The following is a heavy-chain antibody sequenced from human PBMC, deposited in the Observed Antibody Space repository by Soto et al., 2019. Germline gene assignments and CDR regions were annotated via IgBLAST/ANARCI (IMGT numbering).Heavy chain of an antibody. J-gene: IGHJ4*02. D-gene: IGHD1-1*01. CDR1: GYTFTSYA. CDR2: INAGNGNT. V-gene: IGHV1-3*01. Sequence: ASVKVSCKASGYTFTSYAMHWVRQAPGQRLEWMGWINAGNGNTKYSQKFQGRVTITRDTSASTAYMELSSLRSEDTAVYYCARYWWGSNDAKFDSWGPGTLVTVSS. CDR3: ARYWWGSNDAKFDS.